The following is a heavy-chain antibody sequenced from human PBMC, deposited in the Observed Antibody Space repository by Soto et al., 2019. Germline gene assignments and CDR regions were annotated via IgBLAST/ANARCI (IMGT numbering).Heavy chain of an antibody. V-gene: IGHV3-11*01. D-gene: IGHD6-6*01. CDR3: ARFLGGIPARPFDY. J-gene: IGHJ4*02. CDR1: GFTFSDSY. CDR2: ISGSSITI. Sequence: QVQLVESGGGLVKPGGSVRLSCAASGFTFSDSYMSWVRQAPGKGLEWLSYISGSSITISHADSVQGRFTISRDNDKNSVYLQMDSLRAEDTAVYYCARFLGGIPARPFDYWCQGTLVTVSS.